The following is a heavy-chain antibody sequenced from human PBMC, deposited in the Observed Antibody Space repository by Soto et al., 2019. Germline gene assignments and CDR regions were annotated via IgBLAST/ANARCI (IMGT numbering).Heavy chain of an antibody. D-gene: IGHD2-2*01. CDR3: ARRRTGQPAAFDI. CDR2: IYYSGST. V-gene: IGHV4-59*08. Sequence: SETLSLTCPVSYGSISSYYWSLILKPPGKGLEWIGYIYYSGSTNYNPSLKSRVTISVDTSKNQFSLKLSSVTAADTAVYYCARRRTGQPAAFDIWGQGTMVTVS. CDR1: YGSISSYY. J-gene: IGHJ3*02.